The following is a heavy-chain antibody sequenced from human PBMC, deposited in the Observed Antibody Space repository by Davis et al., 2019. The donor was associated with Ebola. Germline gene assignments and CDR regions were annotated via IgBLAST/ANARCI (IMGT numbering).Heavy chain of an antibody. CDR3: AIERIVVVVAAGPPRPHYGMDV. CDR1: GGSFSGYD. J-gene: IGHJ6*02. D-gene: IGHD2-15*01. CDR2: IKHRGST. V-gene: IGHV4-34*01. Sequence: SETLSLTCAVYGGSFSGYDWSRIRQPPGKGREWIGEIKHRGSTNYNPSLKSRVTRSVDTSKNQFSLKLSSVTAADPAVYYCAIERIVVVVAAGPPRPHYGMDVWGQGTTVTVSS.